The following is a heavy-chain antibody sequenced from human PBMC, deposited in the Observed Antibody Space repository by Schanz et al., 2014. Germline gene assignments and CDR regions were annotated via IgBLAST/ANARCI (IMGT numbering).Heavy chain of an antibody. CDR1: GFTFSSYA. CDR2: ITDSGGST. V-gene: IGHV3-23*01. Sequence: EVQLLESGGGLVQPGGSLRLSCAASGFTFSSYAMSWVRQAPGKGLEWVSAITDSGGSTYYADSVKGRFTISRDNSKNTLYLQMNSLRAEDTAVYYCARKTDSSGTGDYWGQGTLVTVSS. CDR3: ARKTDSSGTGDY. J-gene: IGHJ4*02. D-gene: IGHD6-19*01.